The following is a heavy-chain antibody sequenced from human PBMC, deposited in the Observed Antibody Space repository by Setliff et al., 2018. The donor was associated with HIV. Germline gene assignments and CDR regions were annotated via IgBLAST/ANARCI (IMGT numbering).Heavy chain of an antibody. D-gene: IGHD5-12*01. CDR2: SNHSGST. CDR1: GGSFSGYY. Sequence: SETLSLTCDVYGGSFSGYYWSWIRQPPGKGLEWIGESNHSGSTNYNPSLKGRVTISVDTSKNQFSLKLTSVTAADTAVYYCAREMATRFDAFDIWGQGTKVTVSS. J-gene: IGHJ3*02. V-gene: IGHV4-34*01. CDR3: AREMATRFDAFDI.